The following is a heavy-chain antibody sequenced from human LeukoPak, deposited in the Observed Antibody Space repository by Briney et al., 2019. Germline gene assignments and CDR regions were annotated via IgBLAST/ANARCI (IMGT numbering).Heavy chain of an antibody. J-gene: IGHJ2*01. V-gene: IGHV4-4*07. D-gene: IGHD6-19*01. CDR3: ARDQGEGNTSGWYWYFDL. CDR2: IFPSGNT. Sequence: SETLSLTCTVSGGSISSYYWSWIRQPPGKGLEWIGRIFPSGNTNYNPSLRSRITMSVDTAKNQFSLKLTSVTAADTAVYYCARDQGEGNTSGWYWYFDLWGRGTLLTVSS. CDR1: GGSISSYY.